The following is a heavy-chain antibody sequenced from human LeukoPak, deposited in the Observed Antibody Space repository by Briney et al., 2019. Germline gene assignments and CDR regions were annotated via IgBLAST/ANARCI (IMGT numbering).Heavy chain of an antibody. CDR1: GGSISSYY. V-gene: IGHV4-4*07. CDR2: TYTSGST. D-gene: IGHD6-19*01. CDR3: ARVYSSGWYYFDY. J-gene: IGHJ4*02. Sequence: SETLSLTCTVSGGSISSYYWSWIRQPAGKGLAWIGRTYTSGSTNYNPSLKGRVTMSVATSKNQFSLKLSSVTAADTAVYYCARVYSSGWYYFDYWGQGTLVTVSS.